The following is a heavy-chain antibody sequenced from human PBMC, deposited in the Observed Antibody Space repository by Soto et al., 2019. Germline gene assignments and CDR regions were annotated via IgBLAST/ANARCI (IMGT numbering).Heavy chain of an antibody. Sequence: GGSLRLSCAASGFTFSSYGMHWVRQAPGKGLEWVAVISYDGSNKYYADSVKGRFTISRDNSKNTLYLQMNSLRAEDTAVYYCAKELPSITIFGVVIISYYYYGMDVWGQGTTVTVSS. CDR3: AKELPSITIFGVVIISYYYYGMDV. CDR2: ISYDGSNK. CDR1: GFTFSSYG. D-gene: IGHD3-3*01. J-gene: IGHJ6*02. V-gene: IGHV3-30*18.